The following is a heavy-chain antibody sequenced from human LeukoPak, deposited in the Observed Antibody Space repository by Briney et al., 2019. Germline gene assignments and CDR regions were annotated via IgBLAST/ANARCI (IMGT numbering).Heavy chain of an antibody. D-gene: IGHD6-13*01. V-gene: IGHV3-23*01. CDR1: GFTFSSYA. CDR2: ISGSGGST. Sequence: GGSLRLSCAASGFTFSSYAMSWVGQAPGKGLEWVSAISGSGGSTYYADSVKGRFTISRDNSKDTLYLQMNSLRAEDTAVYYCAKDLGGAAAGTELDYWGQGTLVTVSS. J-gene: IGHJ4*02. CDR3: AKDLGGAAAGTELDY.